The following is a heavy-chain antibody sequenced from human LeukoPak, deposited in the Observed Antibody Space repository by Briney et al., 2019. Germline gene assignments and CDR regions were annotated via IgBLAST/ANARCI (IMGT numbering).Heavy chain of an antibody. V-gene: IGHV4-59*08. CDR2: IYYSGST. CDR1: GGSISSYY. J-gene: IGHJ4*02. D-gene: IGHD3-22*01. CDR3: ARLDSSGYYSTFDY. Sequence: SETLSLTCTVSGGSISSYYWSWIRQPPGKGLEWIGYIYYSGSTNFNPSLKSRVTISVDTSKNQFSLKLSSVTAADTAVYYCARLDSSGYYSTFDYWGQGTLVTVSS.